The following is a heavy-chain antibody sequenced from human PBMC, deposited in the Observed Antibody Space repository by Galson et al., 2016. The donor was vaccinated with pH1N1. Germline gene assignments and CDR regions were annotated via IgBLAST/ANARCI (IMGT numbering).Heavy chain of an antibody. J-gene: IGHJ5*02. Sequence: TLSLTCTVSGGSISSGGYYWSWIRQPPGKALDWLALIDWDDDKYYSTSLKTRLTITKHTSKNQVVLTLTNRDPVDTSTYDCARMRYGDYSDWFDPWGQGTLVTVSS. CDR1: GGSISSGGYY. CDR3: ARMRYGDYSDWFDP. CDR2: IDWDDDK. D-gene: IGHD4-17*01. V-gene: IGHV2-70*01.